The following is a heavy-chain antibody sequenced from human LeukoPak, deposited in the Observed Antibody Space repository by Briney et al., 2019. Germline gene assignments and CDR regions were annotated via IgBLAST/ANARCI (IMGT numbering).Heavy chain of an antibody. CDR2: ISGSDDLT. J-gene: IGHJ6*02. CDR3: AKAATRRAASNYYYYGMDV. CDR1: GFTFSSYA. Sequence: GGSLRLSCAASGFTFSSYAMSWVRQAPGKGLEWVSVISGSDDLTYYSDSVKGRFTISRDNSKNILYLQMNSLRADDTALYYCAKAATRRAASNYYYYGMDVWGHGTTVTVFS. V-gene: IGHV3-23*01. D-gene: IGHD4-11*01.